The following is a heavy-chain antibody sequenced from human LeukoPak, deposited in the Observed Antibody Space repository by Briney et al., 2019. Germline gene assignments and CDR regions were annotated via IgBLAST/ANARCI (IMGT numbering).Heavy chain of an antibody. CDR3: ARVKYSSSSALGAFDI. CDR2: IYYSGST. Sequence: SETLSLTCTVSGGSISSYYWSWIRQPPGKGLEWIGYIYYSGSTNYNPSLKSRVTISVDTSKNQFSLKLSSVTAADTAVYYCARVKYSSSSALGAFDIWGQGTMVTVSS. CDR1: GGSISSYY. J-gene: IGHJ3*02. D-gene: IGHD6-6*01. V-gene: IGHV4-59*01.